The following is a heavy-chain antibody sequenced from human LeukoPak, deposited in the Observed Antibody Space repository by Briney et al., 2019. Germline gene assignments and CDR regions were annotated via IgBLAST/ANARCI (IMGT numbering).Heavy chain of an antibody. J-gene: IGHJ5*02. CDR1: GFTFSSYS. CDR2: ISSSSSYI. D-gene: IGHD6-19*01. Sequence: GGSLRLSCAASGFTFSSYSMNWVRQAPGKGLEWVSSISSSSSYIYYADSVKGRFTISRDNAKNSLYLQMNSLRAEDTAVYYCARELAVAGNNWFDPWGLGTLVTVSS. V-gene: IGHV3-21*01. CDR3: ARELAVAGNNWFDP.